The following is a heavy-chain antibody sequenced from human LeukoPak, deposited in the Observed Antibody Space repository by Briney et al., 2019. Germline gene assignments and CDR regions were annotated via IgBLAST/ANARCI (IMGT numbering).Heavy chain of an antibody. D-gene: IGHD3-16*02. CDR1: GFTFSSYS. CDR2: ISSSSSYI. Sequence: GRSPRLSCAASGFTFSSYSMNWVRQAPGKGLEWVSSISSSSSYIYYADSVKGRFTISRDNAKNSLYLQMNSLRAEDTAVYYCARDLLEYYDYVWGSYRLGAFDIWGQGTMVTVSS. J-gene: IGHJ3*02. CDR3: ARDLLEYYDYVWGSYRLGAFDI. V-gene: IGHV3-21*01.